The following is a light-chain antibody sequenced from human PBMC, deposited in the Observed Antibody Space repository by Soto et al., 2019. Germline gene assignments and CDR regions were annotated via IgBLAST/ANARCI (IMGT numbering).Light chain of an antibody. CDR3: QQSGSLNT. CDR2: GAS. V-gene: IGKV3-20*01. Sequence: ELVLRLSPGTLSLPNGERATLSCRASQSVSSSYLAWYQQKPGQAPRLLIYGASSRATGIPDRFSGSGSGTDFTLTISRLEPEDFAVYYCQQSGSLNTFCQGTRLEVK. J-gene: IGKJ5*01. CDR1: QSVSSSY.